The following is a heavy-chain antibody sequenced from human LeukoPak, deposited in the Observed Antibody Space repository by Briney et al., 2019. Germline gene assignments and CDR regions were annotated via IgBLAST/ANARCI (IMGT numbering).Heavy chain of an antibody. CDR1: GDSVSSNSAA. Sequence: SQTLSLTCVISGDSVSSNSAAWNWIRQSPSRGLEWLGRTYYRSKWYNDYAVSVKSRITINPDTSKNQFSLQLNSVTPEDTAVYYCARGKWELLSHYWCFDPWGRGTLVTVSS. J-gene: IGHJ2*01. CDR2: TYYRSKWYN. V-gene: IGHV6-1*01. CDR3: ARGKWELLSHYWCFDP. D-gene: IGHD1-26*01.